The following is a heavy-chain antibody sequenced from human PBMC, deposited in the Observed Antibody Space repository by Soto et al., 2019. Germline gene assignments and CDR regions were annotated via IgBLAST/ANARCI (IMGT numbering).Heavy chain of an antibody. D-gene: IGHD2-2*01. CDR2: INPSGGST. J-gene: IGHJ5*02. V-gene: IGHV1-46*01. Sequence: ASVKVSCKASGYTFTSYYMHWVRQAPGQGLEWMGIINPSGGSTIYAQKFQGRFTMTRDTSTSTVYMELSSLRSEDTAVYYCARDLGQLLNGLKDWFDPWGQGTQVTVSS. CDR1: GYTFTSYY. CDR3: ARDLGQLLNGLKDWFDP.